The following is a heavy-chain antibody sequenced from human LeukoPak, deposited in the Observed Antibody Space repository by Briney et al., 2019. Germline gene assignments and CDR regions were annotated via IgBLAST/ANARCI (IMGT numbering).Heavy chain of an antibody. CDR1: GYTFTGYS. CDR2: INPEKRDT. Sequence: ASVKVSCKASGYTFTGYSIHWVRQAPGQGLEWMGWINPEKRDTGYAHKFQGRVTMTSDTSISTAYMELSSLRSDDTAVYYCAKKVSGPSHPLDFWGQGTLVTVSS. J-gene: IGHJ4*02. D-gene: IGHD3-3*01. V-gene: IGHV1-2*02. CDR3: AKKVSGPSHPLDF.